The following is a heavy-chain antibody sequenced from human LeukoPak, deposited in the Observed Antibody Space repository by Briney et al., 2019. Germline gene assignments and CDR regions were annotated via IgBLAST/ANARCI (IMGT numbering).Heavy chain of an antibody. J-gene: IGHJ4*02. D-gene: IGHD4-11*01. V-gene: IGHV4-59*01. CDR1: GGSISSYY. Sequence: SETLSLTCTVSGGSISSYYWGWIRQPPGKGLEWIGYIYYSGSTNYNPSLKSRVTISVDTSKNQFSLKLSSVTAADTAVYYCARTPVSTVTTPDNLDYWGPGTLVTVSS. CDR3: ARTPVSTVTTPDNLDY. CDR2: IYYSGST.